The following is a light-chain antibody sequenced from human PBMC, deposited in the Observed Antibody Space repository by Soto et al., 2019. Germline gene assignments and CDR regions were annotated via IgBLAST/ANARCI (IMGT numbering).Light chain of an antibody. CDR1: QSISNX. J-gene: IGKJ1*01. Sequence: DIQMTQSPSSLSASVGDRVTITCRASQSISNXLXWYQQKPGKAPKLLIYGASNLQSGVPSRFSGSGSGTDFTLTISSLQPEDFATYYCQQSYSTPRTFGQGTKVEIK. CDR2: GAS. CDR3: QQSYSTPRT. V-gene: IGKV1-39*01.